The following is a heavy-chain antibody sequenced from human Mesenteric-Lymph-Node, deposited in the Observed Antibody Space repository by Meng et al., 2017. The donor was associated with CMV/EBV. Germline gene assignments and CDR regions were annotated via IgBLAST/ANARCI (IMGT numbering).Heavy chain of an antibody. Sequence: GGSLRLSCAASGFTFSSYAMSWVRQAPGKGLDWISTIRVTSQTFYTDSVKGRFTISRDNSQNTLYPQMNSLRAEDTAVYYCARTGGADDYVNVWFDPWGQGTLVTVSS. J-gene: IGHJ5*02. D-gene: IGHD4-17*01. CDR3: ARTGGADDYVNVWFDP. CDR1: GFTFSSYA. V-gene: IGHV3-23*01. CDR2: IRVTSQT.